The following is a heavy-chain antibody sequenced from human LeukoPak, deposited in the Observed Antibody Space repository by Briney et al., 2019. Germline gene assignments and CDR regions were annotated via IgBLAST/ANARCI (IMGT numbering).Heavy chain of an antibody. D-gene: IGHD1-20*01. Sequence: GSLRLSCTASGFTFSSYSMNWVRQVPGKGLVWVSRISPDGKDTSHADSVKGRFTISRDNAKNTLYLQMNSLRAEDTAVYYCATYNWEYEADYWGQGTLVTVSS. CDR3: ATYNWEYEADY. CDR1: GFTFSSYS. V-gene: IGHV3-74*01. J-gene: IGHJ4*02. CDR2: ISPDGKDT.